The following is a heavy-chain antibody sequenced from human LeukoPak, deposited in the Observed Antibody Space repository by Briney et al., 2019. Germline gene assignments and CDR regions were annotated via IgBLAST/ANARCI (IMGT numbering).Heavy chain of an antibody. D-gene: IGHD1-26*01. CDR1: GGTFSSYA. CDR2: IIPILGIA. V-gene: IGHV1-69*04. CDR3: ASTLSGTFVQWELPTVLDY. J-gene: IGHJ4*02. Sequence: SVKVSCKASGGTFSSYAISWVRQAPGQGLEWMGRIIPILGIANYAQKFQGRVTITADKSTSTAYMELSSLRSEDTAVYYCASTLSGTFVQWELPTVLDYWGQGNLVTVSS.